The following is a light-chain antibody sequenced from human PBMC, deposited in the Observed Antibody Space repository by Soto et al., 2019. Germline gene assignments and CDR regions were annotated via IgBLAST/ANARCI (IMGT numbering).Light chain of an antibody. CDR3: QSYDTNMNGYV. V-gene: IGLV1-40*01. Sequence: QSVLTQPPSASGTPGQRVTISCSGSSSNIGSKTVNWYQQLPGTAPKLLIYANSNRPSGVPDRFSGSKSGTSASLAITGLQAEDEADYYCQSYDTNMNGYVFGTGTKVTVL. CDR1: SSNIGSKT. CDR2: ANS. J-gene: IGLJ1*01.